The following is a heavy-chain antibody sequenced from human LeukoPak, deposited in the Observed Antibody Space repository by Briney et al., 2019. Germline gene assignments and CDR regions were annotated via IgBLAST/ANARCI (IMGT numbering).Heavy chain of an antibody. D-gene: IGHD2-15*01. V-gene: IGHV3-21*01. J-gene: IGHJ6*02. CDR2: ISSSSSYI. Sequence: GGSLRLSCAASGFTFGSYSMNWVRQAPGKGLEWVSSISSSSSYIYYADSVKGRFTISRDNAKNSLYLQMNSLRAEDTAVYYCAGAIGYCSGGSCYSMDVWGQGTTVTVSS. CDR1: GFTFGSYS. CDR3: AGAIGYCSGGSCYSMDV.